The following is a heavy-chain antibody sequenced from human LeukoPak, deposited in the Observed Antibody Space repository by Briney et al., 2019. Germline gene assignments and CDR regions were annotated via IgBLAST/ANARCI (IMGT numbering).Heavy chain of an antibody. CDR1: GDSINGHY. Sequence: SETLSLTCTLSGDSINGHYWRWLRQPPGKRLEWIGDIHYKASTNYNLSLKSRVTISVDTSKNHLSLNLTSVLAADTAIYYCARRDTGWNYCDYWGQGILVTVSS. D-gene: IGHD6-19*01. J-gene: IGHJ4*02. V-gene: IGHV4-59*08. CDR2: IHYKAST. CDR3: ARRDTGWNYCDY.